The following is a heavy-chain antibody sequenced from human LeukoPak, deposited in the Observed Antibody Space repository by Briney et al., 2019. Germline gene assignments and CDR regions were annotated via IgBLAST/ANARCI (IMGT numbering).Heavy chain of an antibody. CDR1: RGTYIRYA. V-gene: IGHV1-69*05. CDR2: IISIFGTA. J-gene: IGHJ6*03. CDR3: ARGYSSGDADYYYYMDV. D-gene: IGHD6-19*01. Sequence: GASVKVSCKASRGTYIRYAISWVRQAPGQGREGRGGIISIFGTANYAQKFQGRVTITTDESTSTAYMELSSLRSEDTAVYYCARGYSSGDADYYYYMDVWGKGTTVTVSS.